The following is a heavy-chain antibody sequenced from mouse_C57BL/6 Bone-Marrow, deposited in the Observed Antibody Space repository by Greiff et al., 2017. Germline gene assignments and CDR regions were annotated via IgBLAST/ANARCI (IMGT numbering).Heavy chain of an antibody. CDR1: GYTFTSYW. D-gene: IGHD2-1*01. CDR2: IYPGSGST. V-gene: IGHV1-55*01. CDR3: ARDYGNNWYFDV. Sequence: QVQLQQPGAELVKPGASVKMSCKASGYTFTSYWITWVKQRPGQGLEWIGDIYPGSGSTNYNEKFKSKATLTVDTSSSTAYMQLSSLTSEDSAVYYCARDYGNNWYFDVWGTGTTVTVSS. J-gene: IGHJ1*03.